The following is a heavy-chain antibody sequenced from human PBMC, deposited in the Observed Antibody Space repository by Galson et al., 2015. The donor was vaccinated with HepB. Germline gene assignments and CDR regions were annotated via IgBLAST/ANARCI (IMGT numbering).Heavy chain of an antibody. V-gene: IGHV5-51*03. D-gene: IGHD2-15*01. CDR1: GYSFTKYW. J-gene: IGHJ4*02. Sequence: QSGAEVKKPGESLKISCKGSGYSFTKYWIGWVRQMPGKGLEWMGIIYPGDSDTRYSPSFQGQVTISADRSNSTAYLQWGSLKASDTAMYYCARALGSCSGGSCYYLDYWGQGTLVTVSS. CDR3: ARALGSCSGGSCYYLDY. CDR2: IYPGDSDT.